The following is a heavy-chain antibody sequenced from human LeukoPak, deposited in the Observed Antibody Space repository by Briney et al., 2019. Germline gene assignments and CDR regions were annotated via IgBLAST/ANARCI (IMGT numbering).Heavy chain of an antibody. D-gene: IGHD6-13*01. CDR1: GFTVSSNY. CDR2: IYSGGST. Sequence: GGSLRLSCAASGFTVSSNYMSWVRQAPGKGLEWVSVIYSGGSTYYADSVKGRFTISRDNSKNTLYLQMNSLRAEDTAVYYCARDGPQYSSSWYGAFDYWGQGTLVTVSS. CDR3: ARDGPQYSSSWYGAFDY. J-gene: IGHJ4*02. V-gene: IGHV3-66*01.